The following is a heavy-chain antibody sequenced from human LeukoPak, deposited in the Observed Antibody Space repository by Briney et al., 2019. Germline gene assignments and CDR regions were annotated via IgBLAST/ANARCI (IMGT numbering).Heavy chain of an antibody. D-gene: IGHD1-26*01. V-gene: IGHV4-4*07. CDR1: GGSISSYY. CDR3: ARGGGSYYIPYYYYMDV. CDR2: IYTSGST. Sequence: SETLSLTCTVSGGSISSYYWSWIRQPVGKGLEWIGRIYTSGSTNYNPSLKSQVTMSVDTSKNQFSLKLSSVTAADTAVYYCARGGGSYYIPYYYYMDVWGKGTTVTVSS. J-gene: IGHJ6*03.